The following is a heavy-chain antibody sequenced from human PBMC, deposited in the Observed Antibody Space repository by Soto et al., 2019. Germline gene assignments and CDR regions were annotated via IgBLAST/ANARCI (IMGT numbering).Heavy chain of an antibody. CDR3: ARRGMIAAAGTGWFDP. CDR2: INHSGST. J-gene: IGHJ5*02. D-gene: IGHD6-13*01. Sequence: QVQLQQWGAGLLKPSETLSLTCAVYGGSFSGYYWSWIRQPPGKGREWIGEINHSGSTNYNPSLKSRVTISVDTSKNQFSLKLSSVTAADTAVYYCARRGMIAAAGTGWFDPWGQGTLVTVSS. CDR1: GGSFSGYY. V-gene: IGHV4-34*01.